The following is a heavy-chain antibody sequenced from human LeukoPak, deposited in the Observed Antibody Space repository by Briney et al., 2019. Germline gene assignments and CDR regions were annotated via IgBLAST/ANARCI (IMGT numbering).Heavy chain of an antibody. CDR1: GFTFSNHR. CDR2: IKQDGSEK. CDR3: ARGGGSYYNY. Sequence: PGGSLRLSCTASGFTFSNHRMSWVRQAPGKGLEWVANIKQDGSEKYYVDSVKGRFTISRDNAKNSLYLQMNSLRAEDTAVYYCARGGGSYYNYWGQGTLVTVSS. V-gene: IGHV3-7*04. D-gene: IGHD1-26*01. J-gene: IGHJ4*02.